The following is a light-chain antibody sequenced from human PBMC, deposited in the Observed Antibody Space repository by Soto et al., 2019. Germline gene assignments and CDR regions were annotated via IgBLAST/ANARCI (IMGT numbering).Light chain of an antibody. J-gene: IGLJ2*01. Sequence: QSVLTQPPSVSGAPGQRVTISCTGSSSNIGAGYDVHWYQQLPGTAPKLLIYGNSNRPSGVPDRFSGSKSGPSASLAITGLQAEDEADYYCQSSDSSRSGWKVFGGGTKLTVL. CDR3: QSSDSSRSGWKV. CDR1: SSNIGAGYD. V-gene: IGLV1-40*01. CDR2: GNS.